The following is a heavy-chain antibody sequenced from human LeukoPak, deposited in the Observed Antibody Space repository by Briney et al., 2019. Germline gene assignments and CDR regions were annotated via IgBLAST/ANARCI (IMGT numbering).Heavy chain of an antibody. V-gene: IGHV3-23*01. J-gene: IGHJ4*02. CDR1: GFTFSSYA. CDR2: ISGSGGST. CDR3: AKDPPYDSSGYYYRLLDY. Sequence: GGSLRLSCAASGFTFSSYAMSWVRQAPGKGLEWVSAISGSGGSTYYADSVKGRFTISRDNSKNTLYLQMNSLRAEDTAVYYRAKDPPYDSSGYYYRLLDYWGQGTLVTVSS. D-gene: IGHD3-22*01.